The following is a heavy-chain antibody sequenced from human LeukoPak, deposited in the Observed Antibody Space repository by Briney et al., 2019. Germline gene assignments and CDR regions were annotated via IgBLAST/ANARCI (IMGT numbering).Heavy chain of an antibody. CDR2: ISSSSSYI. CDR1: GFTFSSYS. D-gene: IGHD2-21*01. CDR3: ARAPRDSGPFPWYFDL. V-gene: IGHV3-21*01. Sequence: GGSLRLSCAASGFTFSSYSMNWVRQAPGKGLEWVSSISSSSSYIYYADSVKGRFTISRDNAKNSLYLQMNSLRAEDTAVYYCARAPRDSGPFPWYFDLWGRGTLVTVSS. J-gene: IGHJ2*01.